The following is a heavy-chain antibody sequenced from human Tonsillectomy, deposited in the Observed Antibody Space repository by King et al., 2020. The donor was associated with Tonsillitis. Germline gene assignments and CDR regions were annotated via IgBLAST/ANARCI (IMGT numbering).Heavy chain of an antibody. J-gene: IGHJ6*02. CDR2: INQDGSEK. Sequence: VQLVESGGGLVQPGGSLRLSCAASGFTFSRYWMSWVRQAPGKGLEWVANINQDGSEKYYVDFVKGRFTISRDNAKNAVHLQMNSLRAEDTAVYYCARDCSSTSCYLAMDVWGQGTTVTVSS. V-gene: IGHV3-7*01. CDR3: ARDCSSTSCYLAMDV. CDR1: GFTFSRYW. D-gene: IGHD2-2*01.